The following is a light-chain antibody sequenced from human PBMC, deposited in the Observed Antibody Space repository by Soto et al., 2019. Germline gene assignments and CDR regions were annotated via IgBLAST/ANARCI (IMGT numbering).Light chain of an antibody. CDR3: AAWDDSLNGPYV. Sequence: QSVLTQPASAYGTPGRRVTISCSGSSSNIGSNTVNWYQQLPGTAPKLLIYSNNQRPSGVPDRFSGSKSGTSASLAISGLQSEDEADYYCAAWDDSLNGPYVFGTGTKVTVL. CDR2: SNN. CDR1: SSNIGSNT. J-gene: IGLJ1*01. V-gene: IGLV1-44*01.